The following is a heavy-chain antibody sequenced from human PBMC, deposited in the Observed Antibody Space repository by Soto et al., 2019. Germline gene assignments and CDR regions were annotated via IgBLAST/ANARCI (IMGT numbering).Heavy chain of an antibody. V-gene: IGHV1-18*01. CDR3: ARGVGSGSYYNQYNWFDP. D-gene: IGHD3-10*01. CDR2: ISAYNGKT. CDR1: GYTFTSYG. Sequence: ASVKVSCKASGYTFTSYGISWVRQAPGQELEWMGWISAYNGKTKYAQKLQGRVTMTTDTSTSTAYMELRSLRSDDTAVYYCARGVGSGSYYNQYNWFDPWGQGTLVTVSS. J-gene: IGHJ5*02.